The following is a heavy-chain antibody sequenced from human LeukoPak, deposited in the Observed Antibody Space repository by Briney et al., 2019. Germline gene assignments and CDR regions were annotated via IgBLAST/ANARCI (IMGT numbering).Heavy chain of an antibody. D-gene: IGHD6-13*01. V-gene: IGHV3-20*01. CDR3: ARVVAAAGSDNWFDL. CDR2: INWNGGST. J-gene: IGHJ5*02. CDR1: GFTFDDYG. Sequence: PGGSLRLSCAASGFTFDDYGMSWVRQAPGKGLEWVSGINWNGGSTGYADSVKGRFTISRDNAKNSLYLQMNSLRAEDTALYHCARVVAAAGSDNWFDLWGQGTLVTVSS.